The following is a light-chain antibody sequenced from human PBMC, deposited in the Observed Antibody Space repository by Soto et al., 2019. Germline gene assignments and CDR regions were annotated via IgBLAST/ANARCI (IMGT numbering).Light chain of an antibody. V-gene: IGKV3D-15*01. CDR2: GAS. CDR3: XXXXXWXPX. CDR1: QSVSGN. Sequence: EIVMTQSPATLSVSPGERATLSCRASQSVSGNLAWYQQKPGQAPRLLIYGASTRATGIPARFSGSGSGTEFTLTISSLQXXXXXXXXXXXXXXWXPXFGQGTKVEIK. J-gene: IGKJ1*01.